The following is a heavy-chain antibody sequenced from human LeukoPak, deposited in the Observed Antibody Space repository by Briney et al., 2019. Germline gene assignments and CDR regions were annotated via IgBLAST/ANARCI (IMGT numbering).Heavy chain of an antibody. D-gene: IGHD7-27*01. CDR2: IYPGDSGT. J-gene: IGHJ6*02. CDR1: GYSFSTYW. Sequence: GESLKISCKGSGYSFSTYWIAWVRQMPGRGLEWMGIIYPGDSGTKYSPSFQGQVTISADKSISTAYLQWSSLKASDTAMYYCARATLGPHGMDVWGQGTTVTVSS. V-gene: IGHV5-51*01. CDR3: ARATLGPHGMDV.